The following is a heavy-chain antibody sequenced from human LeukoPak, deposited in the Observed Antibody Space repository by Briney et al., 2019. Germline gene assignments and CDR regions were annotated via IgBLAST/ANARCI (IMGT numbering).Heavy chain of an antibody. Sequence: GESLKISCAASGFTFSNYAMNWVRQAPGKGLEWVSTVSAGSTTYYADSVKGRFTISRDNSKNTLYLQMNSLRAEDTAVYYCTKGQPMFDYWGQGTLVTASS. J-gene: IGHJ4*02. CDR1: GFTFSNYA. CDR3: TKGQPMFDY. CDR2: VSAGSTT. D-gene: IGHD2-2*01. V-gene: IGHV3-23*01.